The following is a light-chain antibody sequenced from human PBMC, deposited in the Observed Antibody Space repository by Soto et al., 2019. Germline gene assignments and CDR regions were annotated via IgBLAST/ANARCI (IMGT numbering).Light chain of an antibody. V-gene: IGLV2-14*01. J-gene: IGLJ1*01. CDR3: SSYTSSSTYV. Sequence: QSVLTQPASVSGSPGQSIAISCTGTSSDVGGYNYVSWYQQHPGKAPKLMISEVSNRPSGVSNRFSGSKSGNMASLTISGLQAEDEADYYCSSYTSSSTYVFGTGTKLTVL. CDR1: SSDVGGYNY. CDR2: EVS.